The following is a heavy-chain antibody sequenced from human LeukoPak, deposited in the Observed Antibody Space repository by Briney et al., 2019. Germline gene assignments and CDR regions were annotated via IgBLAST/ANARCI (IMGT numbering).Heavy chain of an antibody. CDR1: GYTXTSYY. Sequence: ASVKVSCKASGYTXTSYYMHRVRQSPGQGLEWMGVVNPNGGSTTYAQKFLGRLIMTRDTSTRTVYMDLNSLRSEDTAVYFCARDLGGSWDAFDIWGQGTRVTVST. V-gene: IGHV1-46*01. D-gene: IGHD3-16*01. CDR3: ARDLGGSWDAFDI. J-gene: IGHJ3*02. CDR2: VNPNGGST.